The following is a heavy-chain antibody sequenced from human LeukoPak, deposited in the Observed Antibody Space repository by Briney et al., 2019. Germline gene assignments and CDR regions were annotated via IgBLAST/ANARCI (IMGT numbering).Heavy chain of an antibody. CDR2: INPNSGGT. Sequence: ASVKVSCKASGYTFTGYYMHWVRQAPGQGLEWMGWINPNSGGTNYAQKFQGRVTMTRDTSISTAYMELSRLRSDDTAVYYCAREVPYIVVVPAAILGPTSGMDVWAKGPRSPSP. CDR3: AREVPYIVVVPAAILGPTSGMDV. D-gene: IGHD2-2*01. J-gene: IGHJ6*02. CDR1: GYTFTGYY. V-gene: IGHV1-2*02.